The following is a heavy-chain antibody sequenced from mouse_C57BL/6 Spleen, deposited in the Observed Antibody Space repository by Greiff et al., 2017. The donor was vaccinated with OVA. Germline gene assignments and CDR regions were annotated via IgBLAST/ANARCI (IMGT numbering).Heavy chain of an antibody. Sequence: EVQLQQSGAELVRPGASVKLSCTASGFNIKDDYMHWVKQRPEQGLEWIGWIDPENGDTEYASKFQGKATITADTSSNTAYLQLSSLTSEDTAVYYCTTWRFYYDYGYYFDYWGQGTTLTVSS. J-gene: IGHJ2*01. CDR2: IDPENGDT. D-gene: IGHD2-4*01. CDR3: TTWRFYYDYGYYFDY. CDR1: GFNIKDDY. V-gene: IGHV14-4*01.